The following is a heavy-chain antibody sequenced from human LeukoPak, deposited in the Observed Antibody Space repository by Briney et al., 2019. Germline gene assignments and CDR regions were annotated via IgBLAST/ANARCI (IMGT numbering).Heavy chain of an antibody. V-gene: IGHV4-59*01. CDR1: GGSISTYY. J-gene: IGHJ4*02. Sequence: ASETLSLTCTVSGGSISTYYWSWIRQPPGKGLEWIGYIYYSGSTNYNPSLKSRVTISVDTSKNQFSVKLRSVPAADTAVYYCASTNIAAAGAIDYWGQGTLVTVSS. CDR3: ASTNIAAAGAIDY. CDR2: IYYSGST. D-gene: IGHD6-13*01.